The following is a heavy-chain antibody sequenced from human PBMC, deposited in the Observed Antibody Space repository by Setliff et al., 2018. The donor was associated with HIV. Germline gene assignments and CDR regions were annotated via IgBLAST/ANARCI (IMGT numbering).Heavy chain of an antibody. J-gene: IGHJ4*02. Sequence: GGSLRLSCAASGFTFDDYAMHWVRQAPGKGLEWVSGISWNSGSIGYADSVKGRFTISRDNSKNTLYLQINSLRAEDTAVYYCAKDARWNYVGFDYWGQGTLVTVSS. CDR3: AKDARWNYVGFDY. D-gene: IGHD1-7*01. CDR2: ISWNSGSI. CDR1: GFTFDDYA. V-gene: IGHV3-9*01.